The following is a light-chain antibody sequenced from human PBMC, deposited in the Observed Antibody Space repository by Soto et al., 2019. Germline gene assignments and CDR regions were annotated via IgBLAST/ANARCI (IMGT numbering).Light chain of an antibody. V-gene: IGLV8-61*01. CDR2: STN. J-gene: IGLJ2*01. CDR1: SGSVSTNHF. Sequence: QTVVTQEPSFSVSPGRSVTLTCGLSSGSVSTNHFPSWYQQTPGQAPRTLIYSTNIRSSGVPDRFSGSILGNKAALTITGAQADYESDYSCVLYMGSGISVFGGGTKLTVL. CDR3: VLYMGSGISV.